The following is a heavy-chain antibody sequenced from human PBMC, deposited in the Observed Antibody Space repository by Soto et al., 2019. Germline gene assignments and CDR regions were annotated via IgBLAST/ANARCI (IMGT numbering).Heavy chain of an antibody. D-gene: IGHD2-15*01. J-gene: IGHJ4*02. CDR3: ARRGYCSGGSCYPTPFDY. V-gene: IGHV4-30-4*01. CDR2: IYYSGST. CDR1: GGSISSGDYY. Sequence: SETLSLTCTVSGGSISSGDYYWNWIRQPPGKGLEWIGHIYYSGSTYYNPSLKSRVTISVDTSKNQFSLKLSSVTAADTAVYYCARRGYCSGGSCYPTPFDYWGQGTLVTVS.